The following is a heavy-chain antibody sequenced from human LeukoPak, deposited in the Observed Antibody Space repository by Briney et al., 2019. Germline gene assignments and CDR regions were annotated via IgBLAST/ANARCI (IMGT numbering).Heavy chain of an antibody. CDR3: ARDGGSGSFF. V-gene: IGHV1-18*01. CDR1: GYTFTNYD. J-gene: IGHJ4*02. CDR2: ISSYSGNT. Sequence: ASVKVSCTASGYTFTNYDISWVRQAPGQGLVWMGWISSYSGNTDYAEKLQGRVTMTTDTSTTTVYMELRSLRSDDTAVYYCARDGGSGSFFWGQGTLVTVSS. D-gene: IGHD1-26*01.